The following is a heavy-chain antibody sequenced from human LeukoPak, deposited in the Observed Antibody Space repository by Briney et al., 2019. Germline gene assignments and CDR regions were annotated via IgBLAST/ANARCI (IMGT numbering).Heavy chain of an antibody. CDR3: ARVAPRYCSSTSCYGPPGWFDP. D-gene: IGHD2-2*01. CDR1: GFTFSSYW. J-gene: IGHJ5*02. CDR2: IKQDGSEK. Sequence: GSLRLSCAASGFTFSSYWMSWVRQAPGKGLEWVANIKQDGSEKYYVDSVKGRFTISRDNAKNSLYLQMNSLRAEDTAVYYCARVAPRYCSSTSCYGPPGWFDPWGQGTLVTVSS. V-gene: IGHV3-7*03.